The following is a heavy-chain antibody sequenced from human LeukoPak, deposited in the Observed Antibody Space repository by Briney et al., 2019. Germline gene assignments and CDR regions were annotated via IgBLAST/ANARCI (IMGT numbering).Heavy chain of an antibody. J-gene: IGHJ4*02. D-gene: IGHD3-22*01. CDR1: GYTFTAYY. CDR3: ARVTRSHSSPQIFDY. V-gene: IGHV1-2*02. CDR2: INPNSGGT. Sequence: ASVKVSCKASGYTFTAYYMHWVRQAPGQGLEWMGWINPNSGGTNYAQKFQGRVTMTRDTSISTAYMELSRLRSDDTAVYYCARVTRSHSSPQIFDYWGQGTLVTVSS.